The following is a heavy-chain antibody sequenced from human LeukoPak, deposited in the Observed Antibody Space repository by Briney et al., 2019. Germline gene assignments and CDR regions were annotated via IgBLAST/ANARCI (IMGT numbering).Heavy chain of an antibody. V-gene: IGHV1-2*04. CDR3: ARDFYRGCSYGPGGGAFDI. D-gene: IGHD5-18*01. J-gene: IGHJ3*02. CDR2: INPNSGGT. Sequence: RASVKVSCKASGYTFTGYYMHWVRQAPGQGLEWMGWINPNSGGTNYAQKFQGWVTMTRDTSISTAYMELSRLRSDDTAVYYCARDFYRGCSYGPGGGAFDIWGQGTMVIVSS. CDR1: GYTFTGYY.